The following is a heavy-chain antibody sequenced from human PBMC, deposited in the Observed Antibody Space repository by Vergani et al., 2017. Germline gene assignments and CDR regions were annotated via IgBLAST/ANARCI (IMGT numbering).Heavy chain of an antibody. J-gene: IGHJ4*02. D-gene: IGHD3-9*01. V-gene: IGHV1-46*03. CDR3: AREPPLTGFFDY. CDR2: ISPDGFST. Sequence: QVHLVQSGPEVKKPGASMKVSCKASGYTFSDYYLHWVRQAPGQGLEWVGVISPDGFSTFYAQKFQGRVTITRDTSTSTVYVEVTSLRSDDTAVYYCAREPPLTGFFDYWGQGTLVTVSS. CDR1: GYTFSDYY.